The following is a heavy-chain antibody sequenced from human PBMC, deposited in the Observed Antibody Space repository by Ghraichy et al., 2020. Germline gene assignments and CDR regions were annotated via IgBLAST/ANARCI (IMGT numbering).Heavy chain of an antibody. V-gene: IGHV3-23*01. J-gene: IGHJ3*01. CDR2: ISGRGGST. D-gene: IGHD6-13*01. CDR1: GLTFSNYA. CDR3: AKGFASSWLDGFDV. Sequence: GGSLRLSCAASGLTFSNYAMSWVRQAPGKGLEWVAVISGRGGSTYYSDSVKGRLTFSRENSKNTLYLQMNSLRAEDTAVVHCAKGFASSWLDGFDVWGQGTMVTVSS.